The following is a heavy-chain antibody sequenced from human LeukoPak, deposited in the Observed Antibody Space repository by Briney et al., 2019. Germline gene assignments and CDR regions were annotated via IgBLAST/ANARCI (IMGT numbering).Heavy chain of an antibody. J-gene: IGHJ4*02. CDR3: ARGLDPAVAENY. CDR2: INHSGST. V-gene: IGHV4-34*01. CDR1: GGSFSGYY. D-gene: IGHD6-19*01. Sequence: PSETLSLTCAVYGGSFSGYYWSWIRQPPGKGLEWIGEINHSGSTNYNPSLKSRVTISVDTSKNQFSLKLSSVTAADTAVYYCARGLDPAVAENYWGQGTLVTVSS.